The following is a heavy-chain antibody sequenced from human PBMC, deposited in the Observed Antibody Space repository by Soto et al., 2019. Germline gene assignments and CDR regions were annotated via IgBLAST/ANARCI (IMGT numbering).Heavy chain of an antibody. CDR2: ISRSSSTI. V-gene: IGHV3-48*02. Sequence: GGSLRLSCAASGFTFSSYSMNWVRQAPGKGLEWVSYISRSSSTICYADSVKGRFTISRDNAKNSLYLQMNSLRDEDTAVYYCARDVGYYYDSSGYYRFDYWGQGTLVTVSS. D-gene: IGHD3-22*01. J-gene: IGHJ4*02. CDR3: ARDVGYYYDSSGYYRFDY. CDR1: GFTFSSYS.